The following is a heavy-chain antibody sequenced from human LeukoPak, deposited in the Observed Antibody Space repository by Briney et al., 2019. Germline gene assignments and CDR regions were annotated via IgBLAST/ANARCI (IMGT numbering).Heavy chain of an antibody. CDR1: GYSISRGYY. CDR2: IYHIGST. CDR3: ARAGWIITSGIDY. J-gene: IGHJ4*02. D-gene: IGHD3-10*01. Sequence: SETLSLTCGVSGYSISRGYYWAWIRQPPGKGLEWIGTIYHIGSTYYTPSLGSRVTISVDTSKNEFSLNLKSVTAADTAVYYCARAGWIITSGIDYWGQGALVIVSS. V-gene: IGHV4-38-2*01.